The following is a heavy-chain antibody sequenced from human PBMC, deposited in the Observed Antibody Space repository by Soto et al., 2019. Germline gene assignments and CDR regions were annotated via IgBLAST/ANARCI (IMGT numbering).Heavy chain of an antibody. CDR1: GFTFSSYA. J-gene: IGHJ6*02. D-gene: IGHD3-9*01. Sequence: GGSLRLSCAASGFTFSSYAMGWVRQAPGKGLECVSVITSGGDNTAYADSVKGRFTISRDNSKNTLYLQMNSLRDEDTAVYYCARERLALSYGLDVWGQGTTVTVSS. CDR2: ITSGGDNT. V-gene: IGHV3-23*01. CDR3: ARERLALSYGLDV.